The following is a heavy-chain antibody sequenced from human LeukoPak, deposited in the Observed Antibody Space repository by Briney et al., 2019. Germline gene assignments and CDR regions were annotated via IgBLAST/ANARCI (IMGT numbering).Heavy chain of an antibody. Sequence: ASVKVSCKASGYTFTGYYMHWVRQAPGQGLEWMGWINPNSGGTNYAQKFQGRVTMTRDTSISTAYMELSRLRSDDTVVYYCARDSLPTYGSGSYYSLDYWGQGTLVTVSS. J-gene: IGHJ4*02. CDR1: GYTFTGYY. V-gene: IGHV1-2*02. CDR3: ARDSLPTYGSGSYYSLDY. CDR2: INPNSGGT. D-gene: IGHD3-10*01.